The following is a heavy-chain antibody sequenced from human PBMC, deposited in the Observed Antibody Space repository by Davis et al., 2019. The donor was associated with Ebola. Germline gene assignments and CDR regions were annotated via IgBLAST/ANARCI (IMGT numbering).Heavy chain of an antibody. V-gene: IGHV4-61*01. CDR1: GGSVSSGSYY. CDR3: ARETPLTYYDILTGSLGFDY. J-gene: IGHJ4*02. Sequence: MPSETLSLTCTVSGGSVSSGSYYWSWIRQPPGKGLEWIGYIYYSGSTNYNPSLKSRVTISVDTSKNQFSLKLSSVTAADTAVYYCARETPLTYYDILTGSLGFDYWGQGTLVTVSS. CDR2: IYYSGST. D-gene: IGHD3-9*01.